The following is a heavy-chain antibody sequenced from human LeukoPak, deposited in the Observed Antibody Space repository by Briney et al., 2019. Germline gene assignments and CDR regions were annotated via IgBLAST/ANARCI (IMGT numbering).Heavy chain of an antibody. CDR3: ARDLTRYYYDSSGSFGY. V-gene: IGHV3-30*04. CDR1: GFTFSNYA. CDR2: ISYDGSNK. Sequence: PGGSLRLSCAASGFTFSNYAMHWVRQAPGKGLEWVAVISYDGSNKYYADSVKGRFTISRDNSKNTLYLQMNSLRAEDTAVYYCARDLTRYYYDSSGSFGYWGQGTLVTVSS. J-gene: IGHJ4*02. D-gene: IGHD3-22*01.